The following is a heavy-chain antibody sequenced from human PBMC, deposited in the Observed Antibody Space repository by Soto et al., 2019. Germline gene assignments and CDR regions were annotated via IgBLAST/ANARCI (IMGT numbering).Heavy chain of an antibody. D-gene: IGHD3-22*01. V-gene: IGHV1-2*02. J-gene: IGHJ4*02. CDR3: ARDYYDSSGDSDY. CDR1: GYTFTGYY. Sequence: GASVKVSCKASGYTFTGYYMHWVRQAPGQGLEWMGWINPNSGGTNYAQKFQGRVTMTTDTSTSTAYMELRSLRSDDTAAYYCARDYYDSSGDSDYWGQGTLVTVSS. CDR2: INPNSGGT.